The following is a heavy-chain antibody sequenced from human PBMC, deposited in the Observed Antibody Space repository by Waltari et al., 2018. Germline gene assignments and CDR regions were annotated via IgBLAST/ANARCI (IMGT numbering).Heavy chain of an antibody. V-gene: IGHV3-9*01. J-gene: IGHJ2*01. D-gene: IGHD6-19*01. CDR3: AKDSSGNWYFDL. CDR1: GFTFDDYA. CDR2: ISWNSGSI. Sequence: EVQLVESGGGLVQPGRSLRLSCAASGFTFDDYAMHWVRQAPGKGLGWVSGISWNSGSIGYADSVKGRFTISRDNAKNSLYLQMNSLRAEDTALYYCAKDSSGNWYFDLWGRGTLVTVSS.